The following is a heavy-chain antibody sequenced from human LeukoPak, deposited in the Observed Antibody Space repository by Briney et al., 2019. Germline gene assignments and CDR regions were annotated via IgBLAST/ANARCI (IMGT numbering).Heavy chain of an antibody. Sequence: ASVKVSCKASGYTFTDYYMHWVRQAPGQGLEWMGWINPNSGGTNYAQKFQGRVTMTRDTSISTAYMELRSLRSDDTAVYYCASKGSGYCRSTSCQGAFDIWGQGTKVTVSS. J-gene: IGHJ3*02. CDR1: GYTFTDYY. V-gene: IGHV1-2*02. D-gene: IGHD2-2*01. CDR2: INPNSGGT. CDR3: ASKGSGYCRSTSCQGAFDI.